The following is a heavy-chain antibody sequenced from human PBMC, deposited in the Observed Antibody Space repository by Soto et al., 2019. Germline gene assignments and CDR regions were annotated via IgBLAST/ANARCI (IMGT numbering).Heavy chain of an antibody. CDR2: IYYSGST. CDR3: ARDRYDFWSGFYYGMDV. CDR1: GGSISSGDYY. V-gene: IGHV4-30-4*01. Sequence: SETLSLTCTVSGGSISSGDYYWSWIRQPPGKGLEWIRYIYYSGSTYYNPSLKSRVTISVDTSKNQFSLKLSSVTAADTAVYYCARDRYDFWSGFYYGMDVWGQGTTVTVSS. D-gene: IGHD3-3*01. J-gene: IGHJ6*02.